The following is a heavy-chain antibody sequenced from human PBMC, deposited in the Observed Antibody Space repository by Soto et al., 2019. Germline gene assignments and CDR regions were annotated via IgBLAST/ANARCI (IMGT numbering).Heavy chain of an antibody. CDR2: IYYSGST. J-gene: IGHJ6*03. CDR1: GGSIGSYY. D-gene: IGHD6-6*01. V-gene: IGHV4-59*01. CDR3: ARGEYSSSEDYYYYMDV. Sequence: PSETLSLTCTVSGGSIGSYYGSWIRQPPGKGLEWIGYIYYSGSTNYNPSLKSRVTISVDTSKNQFSLKLSSVTAADTAVYYCARGEYSSSEDYYYYMDVWGKGTTVTVSS.